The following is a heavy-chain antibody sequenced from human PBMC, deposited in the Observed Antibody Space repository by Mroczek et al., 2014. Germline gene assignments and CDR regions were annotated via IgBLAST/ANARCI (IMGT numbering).Heavy chain of an antibody. Sequence: QVQLVESGPGLVKPSETLSLTCTVSGGSISSSSYYWGWIRQPPGKGLEWIGSIYYSGSTYYNPSLKSRVTISVDTSKNQFSLKLSSVTAADTAVYYCARQCIAPDAFDIWGQGTMVTVSS. D-gene: IGHD6-13*01. CDR3: ARQCIAPDAFDI. CDR2: IYYSGST. V-gene: IGHV4-39*01. CDR1: GGSISSSSYY. J-gene: IGHJ3*02.